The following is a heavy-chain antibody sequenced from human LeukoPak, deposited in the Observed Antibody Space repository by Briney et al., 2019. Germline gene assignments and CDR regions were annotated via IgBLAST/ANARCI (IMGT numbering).Heavy chain of an antibody. CDR1: GGSISSGGYS. CDR2: IYHSGST. J-gene: IGHJ5*02. Sequence: SQTLSLTCAVSGGSISSGGYSWSWIRQPPGKGLEWIGYIYHSGSTYYNSSLKSRVTISVDRSKNQFSLKLSSVTAADTAVYYCARASPINWNYGWFDPWGQGTLVTVSS. V-gene: IGHV4-30-2*01. CDR3: ARASPINWNYGWFDP. D-gene: IGHD1-7*01.